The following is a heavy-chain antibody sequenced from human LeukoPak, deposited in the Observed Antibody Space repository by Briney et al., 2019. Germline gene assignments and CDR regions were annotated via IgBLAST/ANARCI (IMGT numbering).Heavy chain of an antibody. CDR2: ISAYNGNT. Sequence: GASVKVSCKASGYTFTSYGISWVRQAPGQGLEWMGWISAYNGNTNYAQKLQGRVTMTTDTSTSTAYMELSRLSSDDTAVYYCARDFHSGQLGLLDYWGQGTLVTVSS. CDR1: GYTFTSYG. D-gene: IGHD6-13*01. CDR3: ARDFHSGQLGLLDY. J-gene: IGHJ4*02. V-gene: IGHV1-18*01.